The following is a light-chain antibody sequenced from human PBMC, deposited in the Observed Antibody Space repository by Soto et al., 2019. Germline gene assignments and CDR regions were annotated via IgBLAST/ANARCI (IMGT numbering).Light chain of an antibody. CDR3: QQYGTSPPYT. V-gene: IGKV3-20*01. CDR2: GSS. CDR1: QSVSNNY. J-gene: IGKJ2*01. Sequence: EVVLTQSPGTLSLSPGERATLSYRASQSVSNNYFAWYQQKPGQSPKLLIFGSSDSDTAIPDSFSGSESGTDFTLTIGRLETEDYAVYYCQQYGTSPPYTFGKGT.